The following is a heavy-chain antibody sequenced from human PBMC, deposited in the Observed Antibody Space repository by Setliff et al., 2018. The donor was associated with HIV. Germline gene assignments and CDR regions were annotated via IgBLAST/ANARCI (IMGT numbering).Heavy chain of an antibody. CDR3: VTSSSWSSRLNF. J-gene: IGHJ4*02. CDR2: TSHSGKT. D-gene: IGHD2-2*01. V-gene: IGHV4-34*01. Sequence: KTSETLSLTCAVYGGPLSGHYWSWIRQPPGQGLEWIGETSHSGKTNYNPSLKSRVTISVDTSKNQFSLKLTSVTAADTAVYYCVTSSSWSSRLNFWGPGMLVTV. CDR1: GGPLSGHY.